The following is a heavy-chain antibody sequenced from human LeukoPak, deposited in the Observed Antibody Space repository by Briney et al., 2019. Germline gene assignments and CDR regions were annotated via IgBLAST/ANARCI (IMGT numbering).Heavy chain of an antibody. CDR2: ISSSSSYI. Sequence: PGGSLRLSCAASGFTFSSYSMNWVRQAPGEGLGWVSSISSSSSYIYYADSVKSRFTISRDKAKNSLYLQMNSLRAEDTAVYYCARANFGVVIFPQDVWGKGTTVTVSS. D-gene: IGHD3-3*01. CDR3: ARANFGVVIFPQDV. CDR1: GFTFSSYS. V-gene: IGHV3-21*01. J-gene: IGHJ6*04.